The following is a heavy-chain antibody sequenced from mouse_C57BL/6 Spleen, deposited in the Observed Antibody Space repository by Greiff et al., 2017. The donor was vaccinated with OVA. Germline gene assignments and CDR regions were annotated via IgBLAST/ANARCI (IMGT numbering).Heavy chain of an antibody. CDR3: ARDFYYGSSYYFDY. CDR1: GYTFTSYW. J-gene: IGHJ2*01. Sequence: VQLQQFGAELVKPGASVKMSCKASGYTFTSYWITWVKQRPGQGLEWIGDIYPGSGSTNYNEKFKSKATLTVDTSSSTAYMQLSSLTSEDSAVYYCARDFYYGSSYYFDYWGQGTTLTVSS. CDR2: IYPGSGST. D-gene: IGHD1-1*01. V-gene: IGHV1-55*01.